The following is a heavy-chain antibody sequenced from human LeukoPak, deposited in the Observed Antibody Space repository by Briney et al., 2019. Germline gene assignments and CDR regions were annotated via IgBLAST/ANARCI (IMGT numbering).Heavy chain of an antibody. CDR1: GFTFSTYW. J-gene: IGHJ1*01. D-gene: IGHD3-22*01. Sequence: GGSLRLSCAASGFTFSTYWMHWVPQAPGKGLVWVSRIKSDGGTNYADSVKGRFTISRDNAKKTVSLQMNSLRPEDTGVYYCARAPSEIGGYYPEYFRHWGQRTLVTVSS. CDR2: IKSDGGT. V-gene: IGHV3-74*01. CDR3: ARAPSEIGGYYPEYFRH.